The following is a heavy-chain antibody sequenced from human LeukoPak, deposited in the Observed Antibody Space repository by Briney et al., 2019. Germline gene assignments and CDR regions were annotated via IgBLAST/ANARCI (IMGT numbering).Heavy chain of an antibody. CDR1: GGSISSGSYY. CDR2: IYTSGST. CDR3: ATLDGYCSSTSCDPGDI. Sequence: PSQTLSFTCTVSGGSISSGSYYWSWIRQPAGKGLEWIGRIYTSGSTNYNPSLKSRVTISVDTSKNQFSLKLSSVTAADTAVYYCATLDGYCSSTSCDPGDIWGQGTMVTVSS. D-gene: IGHD2-2*01. J-gene: IGHJ3*02. V-gene: IGHV4-61*02.